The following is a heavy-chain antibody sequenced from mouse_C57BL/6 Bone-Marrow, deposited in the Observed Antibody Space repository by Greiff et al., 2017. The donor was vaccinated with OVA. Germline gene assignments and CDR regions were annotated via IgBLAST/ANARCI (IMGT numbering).Heavy chain of an antibody. D-gene: IGHD2-1*01. J-gene: IGHJ4*01. CDR1: GYTFTSYW. V-gene: IGHV1-74*01. Sequence: QVQLQQPGAELVKPGASVKVSCKASGYTFTSYWMHWVKQRPGQGLEWIGRIHPSDSDTNYNQKFKGKATLTVDKSSSTAYMQLSSLTSEDSAVYYCARAGLWYEWGAYAMDYWGQGTSVTVSS. CDR3: ARAGLWYEWGAYAMDY. CDR2: IHPSDSDT.